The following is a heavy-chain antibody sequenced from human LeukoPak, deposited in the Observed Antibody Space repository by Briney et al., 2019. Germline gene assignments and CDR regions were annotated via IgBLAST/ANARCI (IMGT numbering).Heavy chain of an antibody. J-gene: IGHJ4*02. Sequence: GGSLRVSCVGSGFIFSNFNMNWVRQAPGKGLEWVSSISSTGNCIHYADSVKGRFTISRDNAQKSLYLQMNSLRVEDSAVYYCARVSTGPVWGQGTLVPVSS. D-gene: IGHD1-1*01. V-gene: IGHV3-21*01. CDR2: ISSTGNCI. CDR1: GFIFSNFN. CDR3: ARVSTGPV.